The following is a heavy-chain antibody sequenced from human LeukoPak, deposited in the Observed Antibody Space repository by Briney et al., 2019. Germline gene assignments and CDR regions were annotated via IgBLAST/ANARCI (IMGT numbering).Heavy chain of an antibody. CDR1: GFNFRGYG. J-gene: IGHJ4*02. D-gene: IGHD1-26*01. CDR3: ARDLVVGATKDY. V-gene: IGHV3-21*01. Sequence: PGGSLRLSCAASGFNFRGYGMHWVRQAPGKRLEWVSSISSSSYIYYADSVKGRFTISRDNAKNSLYLQMNSLRAEDTAVYYCARDLVVGATKDYWGQGTLVTVSS. CDR2: ISSSSYI.